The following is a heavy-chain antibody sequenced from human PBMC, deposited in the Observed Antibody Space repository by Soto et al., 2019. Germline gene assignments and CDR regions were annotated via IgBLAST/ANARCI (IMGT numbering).Heavy chain of an antibody. CDR1: GGSISSYS. CDR2: IHHSGST. V-gene: IGHV4-30-2*01. D-gene: IGHD1-20*01. Sequence: PSETLSLTCTVSGGSISSYSWSWIRQPPGKGLEWIGYIHHSGSTYYNPSLKSRVTISADRSKNQFSLKLSSATAADTAVYYCARDVYVYYCMDVWGQGTGVTVSS. CDR3: ARDVYVYYCMDV. J-gene: IGHJ6*02.